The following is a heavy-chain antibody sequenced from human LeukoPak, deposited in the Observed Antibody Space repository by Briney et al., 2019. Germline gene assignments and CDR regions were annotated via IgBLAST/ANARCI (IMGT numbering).Heavy chain of an antibody. V-gene: IGHV3-66*01. CDR2: IYSGGST. Sequence: XEWVSVIYSGGSTYYADSVKGRFTISRDNSKNTLYLQMNSLRAEDTAVYYCARGRGYSYGKFDYWGQGTLVTVSS. J-gene: IGHJ4*02. CDR3: ARGRGYSYGKFDY. D-gene: IGHD5-18*01.